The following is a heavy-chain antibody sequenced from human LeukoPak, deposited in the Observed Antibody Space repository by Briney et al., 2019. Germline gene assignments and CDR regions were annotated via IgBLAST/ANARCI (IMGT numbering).Heavy chain of an antibody. V-gene: IGHV4-4*07. CDR2: IYTSGST. J-gene: IGHJ5*02. Sequence: SETLSLTCTVSGGCISSYYWSWIRQPAGKGLEWIGRIYTSGSTNYNPSLKSRVTMSVDTSKNQFSLKLSSVTAADTAVYYCARVGYDCSSTSCYRWFDPWGQGTLVTVSS. D-gene: IGHD2-2*01. CDR3: ARVGYDCSSTSCYRWFDP. CDR1: GGCISSYY.